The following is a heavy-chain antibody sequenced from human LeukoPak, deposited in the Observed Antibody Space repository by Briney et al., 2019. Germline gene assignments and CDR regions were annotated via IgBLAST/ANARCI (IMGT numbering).Heavy chain of an antibody. CDR2: VSRSGGGT. Sequence: GGSLRLSCAASGFTFSSYAMTWVRQAPGKGLEWVSAVSRSGGGTYYSDSVKGRFTISRDNSKSTLYLQMNSLRAEDTAVYYCTRDSSGYAEFDYWGQGTLVTVSS. J-gene: IGHJ4*02. CDR1: GFTFSSYA. D-gene: IGHD3-22*01. V-gene: IGHV3-23*01. CDR3: TRDSSGYAEFDY.